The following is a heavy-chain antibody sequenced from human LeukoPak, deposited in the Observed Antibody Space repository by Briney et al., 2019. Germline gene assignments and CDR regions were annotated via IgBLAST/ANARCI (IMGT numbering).Heavy chain of an antibody. CDR3: TTENWGQGDY. D-gene: IGHD3-16*01. J-gene: IGHJ4*02. CDR1: GFTFSSYG. V-gene: IGHV3-30*03. Sequence: PGGSLRLSCAASGFTFSSYGMHWVRQAPGKGLEWVAVISYDGSNKYYADSVKGRFTISRDNSKNTLYLQMNTLQIDDTAVYYCTTENWGQGDYWGQGTLITISS. CDR2: ISYDGSNK.